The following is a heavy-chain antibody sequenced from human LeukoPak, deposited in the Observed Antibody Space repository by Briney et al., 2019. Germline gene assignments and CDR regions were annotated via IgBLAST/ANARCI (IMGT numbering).Heavy chain of an antibody. CDR3: ARDHSSGWYSDYFDY. V-gene: IGHV3-33*01. Sequence: GGSLRLSCAAYGFTVSSYGMHWVSQAPGKGLEWVAVIWYDGSNKYYADSVKGRFTISRDNSKNTLYLQMNSLRAEDTAVYYCARDHSSGWYSDYFDYWGRGTLVTVSS. CDR1: GFTVSSYG. J-gene: IGHJ4*02. CDR2: IWYDGSNK. D-gene: IGHD6-19*01.